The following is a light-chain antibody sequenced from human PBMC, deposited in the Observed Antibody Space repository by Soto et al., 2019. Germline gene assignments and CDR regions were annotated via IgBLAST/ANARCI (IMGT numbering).Light chain of an antibody. CDR1: QGISNY. V-gene: IGKV1-27*01. CDR2: AAS. CDR3: QKYNSAPPGIT. J-gene: IGKJ3*01. Sequence: DIQMTQSPSSLSASVGDRVTITCRASQGISNYLAWYQQKPGKVPKLLIYAASTLQSGVPSRFSGSGSGTYFTHTISSLQPVDVATYYCQKYNSAPPGITFGPGTKVDIK.